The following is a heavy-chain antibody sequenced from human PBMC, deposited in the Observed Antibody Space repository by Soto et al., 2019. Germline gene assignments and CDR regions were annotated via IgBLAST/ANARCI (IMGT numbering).Heavy chain of an antibody. J-gene: IGHJ6*02. Sequence: SETLSLTCTVPGGSISSYYWSWIRQPAGKVLEWIGRIYTSGSTNYNPSLKSRVTMSVDTSKNQFSLKLSSVTAADTAVYYCARASWFTKCYYCGMDVWGQGTTVTVSS. CDR3: ARASWFTKCYYCGMDV. CDR1: GGSISSYY. CDR2: IYTSGST. D-gene: IGHD6-13*01. V-gene: IGHV4-4*07.